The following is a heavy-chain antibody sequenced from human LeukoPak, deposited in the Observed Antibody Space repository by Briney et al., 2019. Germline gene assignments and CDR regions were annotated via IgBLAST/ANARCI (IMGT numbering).Heavy chain of an antibody. D-gene: IGHD2-2*01. CDR1: GFTYSSYA. Sequence: GGSLRLSCAASGFTYSSYAMSWVRQAPGKGLEWVSAISGSGGSTYYADSVKGRFTISRDNSKNTLYLQMNSLRAEDTAVYYCAKDCSSTSCYRSFEYWGQGTLVTDSS. CDR2: ISGSGGST. V-gene: IGHV3-23*01. J-gene: IGHJ4*02. CDR3: AKDCSSTSCYRSFEY.